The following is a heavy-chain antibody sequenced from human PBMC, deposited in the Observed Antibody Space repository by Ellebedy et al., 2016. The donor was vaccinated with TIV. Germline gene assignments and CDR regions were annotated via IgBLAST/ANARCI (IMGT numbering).Heavy chain of an antibody. CDR1: GFTFSSYG. CDR2: IWYDGSNK. V-gene: IGHV3-33*08. Sequence: PGGSLRLSCAASGFTFSSYGMHWVRQAPGKGLEWVAVIWYDGSNKYYADSVKGRFTISRDNSKNTLYLQMNSLRAEDTAVYYCARDQGDILTVEQQADYFDYWGQGTLVTVSS. J-gene: IGHJ4*02. CDR3: ARDQGDILTVEQQADYFDY. D-gene: IGHD3-9*01.